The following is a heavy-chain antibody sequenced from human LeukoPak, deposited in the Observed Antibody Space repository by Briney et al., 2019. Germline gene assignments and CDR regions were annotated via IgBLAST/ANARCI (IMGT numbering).Heavy chain of an antibody. J-gene: IGHJ3*02. D-gene: IGHD1-20*01. CDR3: ARDGSITGPFLDAFDI. V-gene: IGHV1-24*01. Sequence: ASVKVSCKVSGYTLTELSMHWVRQAPGKGLEWMGGFDPEDGETIYAQKFQGRVTMTEDTSTDTAYMELSSLRSEDTAVYYCARDGSITGPFLDAFDIWGLGTMVTVSS. CDR1: GYTLTELS. CDR2: FDPEDGET.